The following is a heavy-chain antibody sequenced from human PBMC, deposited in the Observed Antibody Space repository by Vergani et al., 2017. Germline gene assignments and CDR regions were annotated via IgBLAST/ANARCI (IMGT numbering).Heavy chain of an antibody. V-gene: IGHV3-23*01. CDR2: VSGSSATP. J-gene: IGHJ6*03. D-gene: IGHD1-1*01. CDR1: GFSFPGYA. Sequence: EVQLLESGGGLVQPGGSLRLSCEASGFSFPGYAMSWVRQAPGKGLEWVSSVSGSSATPYYADSVKGRFIISRDNSKNTLHLEMNALRAEDTAVYYCARDFLTRVTTLDYYYMGVWGKGTTVTVSS. CDR3: ARDFLTRVTTLDYYYMGV.